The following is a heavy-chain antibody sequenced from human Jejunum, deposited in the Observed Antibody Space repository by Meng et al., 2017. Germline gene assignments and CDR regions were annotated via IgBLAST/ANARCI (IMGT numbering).Heavy chain of an antibody. D-gene: IGHD3-10*02. CDR3: ARADYVRYFDL. CDR1: GGSIESNTW. Sequence: QVQRKDAGPGLVKPSGTLSLTCAVSGGSIESNTWWTWIRQPPGQGLEWIGEVYHSGSTHYNPSLQSRVTISIDNSKNRFSLSLNSVTAADTAIYYCARADYVRYFDLWGRGTLVTVSS. CDR2: VYHSGST. V-gene: IGHV4-4*02. J-gene: IGHJ2*01.